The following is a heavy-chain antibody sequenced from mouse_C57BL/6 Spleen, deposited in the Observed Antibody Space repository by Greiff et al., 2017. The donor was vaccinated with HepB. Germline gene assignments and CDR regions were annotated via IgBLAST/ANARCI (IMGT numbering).Heavy chain of an antibody. CDR2: IDPDTGGT. J-gene: IGHJ3*01. Sequence: QVQLQQSGAELVRPGASVTLSCKASGYTFTDYEMHWVKQTPVNGLERIGAIDPDTGGTAYNQKFKGKAILTADKSSSTAYMELRSLTSEDSAVYYCTRRRDYGSSYGWFAYWGQGTLVTVSA. CDR3: TRRRDYGSSYGWFAY. V-gene: IGHV1-15*01. CDR1: GYTFTDYE. D-gene: IGHD1-1*01.